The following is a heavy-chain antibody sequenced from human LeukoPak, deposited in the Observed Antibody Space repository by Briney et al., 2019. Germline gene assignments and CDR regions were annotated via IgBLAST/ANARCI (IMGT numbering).Heavy chain of an antibody. CDR2: IYYSGST. CDR3: ASQSTYGDYYFDY. CDR1: GGSISSYY. Sequence: ETLSLTCTVSGGSISSYYWSWIRPPPGKGLEWIGYIYYSGSTNYNPSLKSRVTISVDTSKNQFSLKLSSVTAADTAVYYCASQSTYGDYYFDYWGQGTLVTVSS. V-gene: IGHV4-59*08. D-gene: IGHD4-17*01. J-gene: IGHJ4*02.